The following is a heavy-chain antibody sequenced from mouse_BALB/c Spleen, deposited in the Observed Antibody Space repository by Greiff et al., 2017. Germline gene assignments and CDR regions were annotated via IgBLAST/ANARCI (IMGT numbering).Heavy chain of an antibody. CDR2: ISDGGSYT. D-gene: IGHD2-13*01. J-gene: IGHJ4*01. Sequence: EVQLVESGGGLVKPGGSLKLSCAASGFTFSDYYMYWVRQTPEKRLEWVATISDGGSYTYYPDSVKGRFTISRDNAKNNLYLQMSSLTSEDTAMYYCARVVKEPLYYAMDYWGQGTSVTVSA. CDR1: GFTFSDYY. CDR3: ARVVKEPLYYAMDY. V-gene: IGHV5-4*02.